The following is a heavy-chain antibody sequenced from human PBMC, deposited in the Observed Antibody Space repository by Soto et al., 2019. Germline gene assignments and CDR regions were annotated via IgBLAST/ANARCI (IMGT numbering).Heavy chain of an antibody. CDR1: GVSVSSDIYY. Sequence: QVQLQESGPGLVKPSQTLSLTCSVSGVSVSSDIYYWSWIRHHPRKGLEWIGYIYYSGNTYYNPSLCCRVTLLLDTSKNLFSLRLRSVTPADTSVYYCARYPVVVVPAANYGLDVWGQGTTVTVSS. V-gene: IGHV4-31*03. J-gene: IGHJ6*02. CDR3: ARYPVVVVPAANYGLDV. D-gene: IGHD2-2*01. CDR2: IYYSGNT.